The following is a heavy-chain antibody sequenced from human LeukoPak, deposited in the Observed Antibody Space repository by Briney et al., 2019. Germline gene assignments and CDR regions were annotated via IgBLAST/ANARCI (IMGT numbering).Heavy chain of an antibody. CDR3: ARDDEFGDLYFDY. Sequence: SETLSLTCTVSGGSISSGGYYWSWIRQHPGKGLEWIGYIYYSGSTYYNPSLKSRVTISVDTSKNQFSLKLSSVTAADTAVYYCARDDEFGDLYFDYWGQGTLVTVSS. V-gene: IGHV4-31*03. CDR2: IYYSGST. CDR1: GGSISSGGYY. D-gene: IGHD3-10*01. J-gene: IGHJ4*02.